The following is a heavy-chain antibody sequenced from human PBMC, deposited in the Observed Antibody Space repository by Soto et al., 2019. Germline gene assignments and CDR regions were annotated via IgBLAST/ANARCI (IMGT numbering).Heavy chain of an antibody. J-gene: IGHJ4*02. CDR1: GGSISSGDYY. D-gene: IGHD1-26*01. CDR3: ARWEVHQYYFDY. Sequence: QVQLQESGPGLVKPSQTLSLTCTVSGGSISSGDYYWSWIRQPPGKGLEWSGYLYYSGSTYYNPSLKSRVSISVDTSKNQFSLKLSSVTAADTAVYYCARWEVHQYYFDYWGQGTLVTVSS. V-gene: IGHV4-30-4*01. CDR2: LYYSGST.